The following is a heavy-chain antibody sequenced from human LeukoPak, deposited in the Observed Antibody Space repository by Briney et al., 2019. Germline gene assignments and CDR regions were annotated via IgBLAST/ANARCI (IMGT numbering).Heavy chain of an antibody. J-gene: IGHJ4*02. CDR2: IYYTGKT. CDR3: ARVQWLVPLYYFDY. Sequence: SETLSLTCTVSGDSVSNGNYYWSWLRQPPGKALEWIGYIYYTGKTYYNPSLKSRVTISVDTSKNQFSLKLSSVTAADTAVYYCARVQWLVPLYYFDYWGQGTLVTVSS. D-gene: IGHD6-19*01. V-gene: IGHV4-61*01. CDR1: GDSVSNGNYY.